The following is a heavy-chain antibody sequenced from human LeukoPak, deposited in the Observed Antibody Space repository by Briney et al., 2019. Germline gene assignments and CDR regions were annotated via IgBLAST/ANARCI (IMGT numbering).Heavy chain of an antibody. J-gene: IGHJ4*02. CDR3: ARANYDGSDY. D-gene: IGHD3-22*01. CDR2: SYYSGNT. CDR1: GGSITTTTYY. V-gene: IGHV4-39*07. Sequence: SETLSLTCTLSGGSITTTTYYWGWIRQPPGKGLEWIGSSYYSGNTYYNPSLKSRLTISIDTSRKQFSLKLGSVTAADTAVYYCARANYDGSDYWGQGTLVTVSS.